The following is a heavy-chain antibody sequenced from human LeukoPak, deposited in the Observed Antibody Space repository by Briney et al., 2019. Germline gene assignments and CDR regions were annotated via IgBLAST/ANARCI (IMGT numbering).Heavy chain of an antibody. J-gene: IGHJ4*02. D-gene: IGHD2-15*01. V-gene: IGHV3-48*04. CDR3: ARDRGGSYSAIDY. Sequence: GGSLRLSCPASGFTFSSYSLNWVRQAPGKGLAWVSFISSSSITIYYADSVKGRFTISRDNAEKSLYLQMNSLRAEDTAVYYCARDRGGSYSAIDYWGQGTLVTVSS. CDR1: GFTFSSYS. CDR2: ISSSSITI.